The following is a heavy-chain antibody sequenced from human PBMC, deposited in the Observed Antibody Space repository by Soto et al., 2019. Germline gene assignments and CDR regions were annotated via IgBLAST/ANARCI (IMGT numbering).Heavy chain of an antibody. V-gene: IGHV3-23*01. CDR1: GFTFSNYA. CDR3: AKGGVTRSYYYAMDV. J-gene: IGHJ6*02. Sequence: DVQLLESGGGLIQPGRSLRLSCAASGFTFSNYAMSSVRQVPGRGLEWVLLLSGGGSSTYYADSVKGRFTISRNNLNNTVSLQMNSLGAEDTAVYYCAKGGVTRSYYYAMDVWGQGTTVTVSS. D-gene: IGHD2-21*02. CDR2: LSGGGSST.